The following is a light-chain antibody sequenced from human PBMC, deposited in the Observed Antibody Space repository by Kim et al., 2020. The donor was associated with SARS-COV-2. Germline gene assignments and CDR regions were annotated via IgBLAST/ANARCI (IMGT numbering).Light chain of an antibody. CDR3: QQYDRSPYT. J-gene: IGKJ2*01. CDR2: GTS. V-gene: IGKV3-20*01. CDR1: QSVAGNH. Sequence: LSPGERATLSCRASQSVAGNHLAWFQQKPGKAPRLPVYGTSSRATDIPDRFSGSGSGTDFTLTIRRLEPEDFAIYYCQQYDRSPYTFGQGTKLEI.